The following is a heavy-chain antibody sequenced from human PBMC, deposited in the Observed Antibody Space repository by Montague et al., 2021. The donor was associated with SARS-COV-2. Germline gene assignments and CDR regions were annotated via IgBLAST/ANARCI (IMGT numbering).Heavy chain of an antibody. V-gene: IGHV4-31*03. CDR2: IYYSGST. J-gene: IGHJ2*01. CDR1: GGSISSGGYY. D-gene: IGHD2-21*02. Sequence: TLSLTCTVSGGSISSGGYYWSWIRQHPGKGLEWIGYIYYSGSTYYNPSLKSRVTISVDTSKNQFSLKLSSVTAADTAVYYCARVHIVVVTAMRYIDLWGRGTLVTVSS. CDR3: ARVHIVVVTAMRYIDL.